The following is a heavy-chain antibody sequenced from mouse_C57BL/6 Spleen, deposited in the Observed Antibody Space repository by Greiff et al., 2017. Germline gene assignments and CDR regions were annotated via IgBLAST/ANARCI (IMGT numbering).Heavy chain of an antibody. D-gene: IGHD1-1*01. J-gene: IGHJ3*01. CDR3: ARAPYGNSYGFAY. V-gene: IGHV1-80*01. CDR1: GYAFSSYW. Sequence: VQLQQSGAELVKPGASVKISCKASGYAFSSYWMNWVKQRPGKGLEWIGQIYPGDGDTNYNGKFKGKATLTADKSSSTAYMQLSSLTSEDSAVYFCARAPYGNSYGFAYWGQGTLVTVSA. CDR2: IYPGDGDT.